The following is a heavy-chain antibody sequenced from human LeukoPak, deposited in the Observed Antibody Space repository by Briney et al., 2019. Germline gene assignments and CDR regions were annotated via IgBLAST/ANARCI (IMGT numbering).Heavy chain of an antibody. Sequence: PGGSLRLSCAASGFSVSNSYMSWVRQAPGKGLDWVSVIYSGGGTFHSDSVKGRFTVSGDCSKNTLYLQMNNLRADDTAVYYCAGDSSGPAFWGQGTLVTVSS. D-gene: IGHD3-22*01. CDR2: IYSGGGT. V-gene: IGHV3-53*01. CDR3: AGDSSGPAF. J-gene: IGHJ4*02. CDR1: GFSVSNSY.